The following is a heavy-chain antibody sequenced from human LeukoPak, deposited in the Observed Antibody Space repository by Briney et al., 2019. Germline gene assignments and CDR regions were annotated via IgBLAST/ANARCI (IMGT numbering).Heavy chain of an antibody. CDR3: ARVSGYSGTWYVDY. D-gene: IGHD6-13*01. CDR1: GFTFSRYA. J-gene: IGHJ4*02. Sequence: GGSLRLSCAASGFTFSRYAMSWVRQAPGKGLEWVSAISGDVRSTFYADSVKGRFTISRDNSKNTLYLQMNSLRADDTAVYYCARVSGYSGTWYVDYWGQGTLVTVSS. CDR2: ISGDVRST. V-gene: IGHV3-23*01.